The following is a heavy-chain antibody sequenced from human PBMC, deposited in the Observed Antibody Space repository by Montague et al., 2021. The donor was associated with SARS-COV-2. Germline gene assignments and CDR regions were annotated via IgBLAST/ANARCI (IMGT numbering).Heavy chain of an antibody. J-gene: IGHJ6*02. V-gene: IGHV4-39*02. D-gene: IGHD3-16*01. CDR3: ARTSKLRESSSSHYYYHAMDV. CDR2: LYNGGTT. Sequence: SETLSLTCNVSGGYISSSTYYWGWIRQPPGKGLEWIGNLYNGGTTYYSPSLKSRVTISVDTSKNHFSLNMASVTAADTAVYYCARTSKLRESSSSHYYYHAMDVWGQGTTVTVSS. CDR1: GGYISSSTYY.